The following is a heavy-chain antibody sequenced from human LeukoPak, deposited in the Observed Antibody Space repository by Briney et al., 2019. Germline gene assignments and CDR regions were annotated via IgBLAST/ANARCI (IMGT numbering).Heavy chain of an antibody. J-gene: IGHJ4*02. V-gene: IGHV3-21*01. CDR3: ARWGPRGYNTYYFDY. Sequence: PGGSLRLSCAASGFTFSSYSMNWVRQAPGKRLEWVSSISSSSSYIYYADSVKGRFTISRDNAKNSLYLQMNSLRAEDTAVYYCARWGPRGYNTYYFDYWGQGTLVTVSS. CDR2: ISSSSSYI. CDR1: GFTFSSYS. D-gene: IGHD5-24*01.